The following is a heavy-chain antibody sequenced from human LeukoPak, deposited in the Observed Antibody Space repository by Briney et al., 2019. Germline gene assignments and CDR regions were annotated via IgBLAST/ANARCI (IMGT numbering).Heavy chain of an antibody. CDR2: INPNSGGT. D-gene: IGHD6-13*01. CDR1: GYTFTSYY. V-gene: IGHV1-2*02. CDR3: ARDESRSTSYSSQFDP. J-gene: IGHJ5*02. Sequence: GASVKVSCKASGYTFTSYYMHWVRQAPGQGLEWMGWINPNSGGTNYAQKFQGRVTMTRDTSISTAYMELSRLRSDDTAVYYCARDESRSTSYSSQFDPWGQGTLVTVSS.